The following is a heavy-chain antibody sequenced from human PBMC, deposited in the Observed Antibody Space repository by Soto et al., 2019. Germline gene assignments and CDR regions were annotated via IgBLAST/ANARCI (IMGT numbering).Heavy chain of an antibody. Sequence: QLQLQESRPALVKPSETLSLTCTVSGGSISSITYYWGCIRQSPEMVLDWIGYIHYGGSTYYNPPLETRVTIPVDTSKNKFSRRLTSVNDSDTGVYYCARCTPDLLQSNLRSGYYLAYFDYWGQGSLFTVSA. CDR2: IHYGGST. D-gene: IGHD3-22*01. V-gene: IGHV4-39*01. J-gene: IGHJ4*02. CDR3: ARCTPDLLQSNLRSGYYLAYFDY. CDR1: GGSISSITYY.